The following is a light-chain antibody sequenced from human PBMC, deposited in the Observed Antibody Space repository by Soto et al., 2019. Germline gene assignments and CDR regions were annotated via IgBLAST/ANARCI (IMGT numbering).Light chain of an antibody. CDR3: CSYAGSSPYV. J-gene: IGLJ1*01. Sequence: QSALTQPRSVSGSPGQSVTISCTGTSSDVGGYNYVSWYQQHPGKAPKLMIYDVSKRPSGVPDRFSGSKSGITASLTISGLQAEDEADYFCCSYAGSSPYVFGTGTKVTVL. CDR2: DVS. V-gene: IGLV2-11*01. CDR1: SSDVGGYNY.